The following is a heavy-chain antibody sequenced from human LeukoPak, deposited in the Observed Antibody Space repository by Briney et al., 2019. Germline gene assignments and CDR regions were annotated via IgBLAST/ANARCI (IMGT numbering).Heavy chain of an antibody. CDR3: ARGWYSFDY. D-gene: IGHD6-19*01. Sequence: PGGSLRLSCAASGFIFSNYAMSWVRQAPGKGLEWVSGINNSGDRRFYADSVKGRFIISRDNSKNTLYLQMNSLRAEDTAVYCCARGWYSFDYWGQGTRVTVSS. CDR2: INNSGDRR. CDR1: GFIFSNYA. V-gene: IGHV3-23*01. J-gene: IGHJ4*02.